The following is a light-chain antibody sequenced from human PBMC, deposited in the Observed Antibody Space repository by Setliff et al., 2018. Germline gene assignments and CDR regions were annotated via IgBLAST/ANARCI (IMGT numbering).Light chain of an antibody. J-gene: IGLJ2*01. V-gene: IGLV1-40*01. Sequence: QSVLTQPPSVSGAPGQRVIISCAGTSSNIGADYDVFWYQHLPGTGPKLLIFGNSHRPSGVPDRFSGSKSGTSASLAITGLQAEDEADYHCQSFDRSLNHVVFGGGTK. CDR1: SSNIGADYD. CDR2: GNS. CDR3: QSFDRSLNHVV.